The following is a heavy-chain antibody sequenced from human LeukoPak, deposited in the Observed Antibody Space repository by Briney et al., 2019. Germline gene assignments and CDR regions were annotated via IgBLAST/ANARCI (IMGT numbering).Heavy chain of an antibody. D-gene: IGHD5-12*01. Sequence: ASVKVSCKASGYTFTSYAMHWVRQAPDQRFEWLGWINAGNGNTKYSQKFQGRVTITRDTSASTAYMELSSLRSEDTAVYYCARVAGTGGYAEDYWGQGTLVTVSS. CDR3: ARVAGTGGYAEDY. V-gene: IGHV1-3*01. J-gene: IGHJ4*02. CDR1: GYTFTSYA. CDR2: INAGNGNT.